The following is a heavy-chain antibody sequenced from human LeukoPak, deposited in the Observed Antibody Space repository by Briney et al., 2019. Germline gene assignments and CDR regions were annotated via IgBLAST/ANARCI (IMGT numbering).Heavy chain of an antibody. D-gene: IGHD3-22*01. Sequence: GGSLRLSCAASGFTFSCYGMHWVRQAPGKGLEWVAVISYDGSNKYYADSVKGRFTISRDNSKNTLYLQMNSLRAEDTAVYYCAKSSSGYYYFAFDIWGQGTMVTVSS. CDR2: ISYDGSNK. CDR1: GFTFSCYG. J-gene: IGHJ3*02. V-gene: IGHV3-30*18. CDR3: AKSSSGYYYFAFDI.